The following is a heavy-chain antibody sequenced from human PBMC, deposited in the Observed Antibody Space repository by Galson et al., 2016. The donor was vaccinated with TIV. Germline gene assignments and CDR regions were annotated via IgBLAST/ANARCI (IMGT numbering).Heavy chain of an antibody. V-gene: IGHV3-7*01. CDR1: GFTFSSYS. CDR2: MKKGDIEE. J-gene: IGHJ4*02. D-gene: IGHD3-3*01. Sequence: SLRLSCAASGFTFSSYSMSWVRQAPGRGLEWVASMKKGDIEEYNVNAVKGRFTVSRDSAKNSVDLQMNSLRVDDTAVYYCARWRGRQSEFESWGQGTLVTVSS. CDR3: ARWRGRQSEFES.